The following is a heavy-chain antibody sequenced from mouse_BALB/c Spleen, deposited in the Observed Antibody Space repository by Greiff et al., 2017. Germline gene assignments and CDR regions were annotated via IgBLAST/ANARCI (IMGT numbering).Heavy chain of an antibody. V-gene: IGHV5-6*01. Sequence: EVQGVESGGDLVKPGGSLKLSCAASGFTFSSYGMSWVRQTPDKRLEWVATISSGGSYTYYPDSVKGRFTISRDNAKNTLYLQMSSLKSEDTAMYYCARYGKGYFDYWGQGTTLTVSS. CDR2: ISSGGSYT. CDR3: ARYGKGYFDY. D-gene: IGHD2-1*01. J-gene: IGHJ2*01. CDR1: GFTFSSYG.